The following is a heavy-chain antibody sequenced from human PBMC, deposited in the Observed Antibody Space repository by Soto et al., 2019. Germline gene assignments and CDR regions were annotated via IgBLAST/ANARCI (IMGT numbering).Heavy chain of an antibody. Sequence: ASVKVSCKATGGTFSSYAISWVRQAPGQGLEWMGGIIPIFGTANYAQKFQGRVTITADESTSTAYMELSSLRSEDTAVYYCASISNYDSSGYLVYWGQGTLVTVSS. V-gene: IGHV1-69*13. CDR1: GGTFSSYA. CDR2: IIPIFGTA. D-gene: IGHD3-22*01. J-gene: IGHJ4*02. CDR3: ASISNYDSSGYLVY.